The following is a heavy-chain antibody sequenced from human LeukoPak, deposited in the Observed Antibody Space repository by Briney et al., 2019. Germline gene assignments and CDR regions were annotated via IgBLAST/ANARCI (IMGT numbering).Heavy chain of an antibody. CDR3: ARDSSGWYVGLNWFDP. CDR1: GGSISNYY. CDR2: IYTSGST. D-gene: IGHD6-19*01. Sequence: SETLSLTCTVSGGSISNYYWSWIRQPAGKGLEWIGRIYTSGSTNYNPSLKSRVTMSVDTSKNQFSLKLSSVTAADTAVYYCARDSSGWYVGLNWFDPWGQGTLVTVSS. V-gene: IGHV4-4*07. J-gene: IGHJ5*02.